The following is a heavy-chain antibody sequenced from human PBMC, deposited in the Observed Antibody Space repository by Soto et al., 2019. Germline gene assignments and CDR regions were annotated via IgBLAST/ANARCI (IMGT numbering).Heavy chain of an antibody. J-gene: IGHJ6*02. CDR3: GGCISTSFGMDV. Sequence: QVQLVQSGAEVKKPGASVKVSCKASGYTFTTYHMHWVRQAPGQGLEWMGIINPSGGSTSYAQRFQGGVTRTRDESTSTVYREVRSLRSEDTAVYYCGGCISTSFGMDVWGQGTTVTVSS. D-gene: IGHD2-2*01. CDR2: INPSGGST. CDR1: GYTFTTYH. V-gene: IGHV1-46*01.